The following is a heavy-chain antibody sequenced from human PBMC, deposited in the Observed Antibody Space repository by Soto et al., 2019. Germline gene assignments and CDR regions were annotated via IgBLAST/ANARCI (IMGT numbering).Heavy chain of an antibody. CDR2: IYHSGST. Sequence: ASETLSLTCAVSGGSISSGGYSWSWIRQPPGKGLEWIGYIYHSGSTYYNPSLKSRVTISVDRSKNQFSLKLSSVTAADTAVYYCARGRYCSSTSCSRFDYWGQGTLVTVSS. CDR1: GGSISSGGYS. D-gene: IGHD2-2*01. V-gene: IGHV4-30-2*01. J-gene: IGHJ4*02. CDR3: ARGRYCSSTSCSRFDY.